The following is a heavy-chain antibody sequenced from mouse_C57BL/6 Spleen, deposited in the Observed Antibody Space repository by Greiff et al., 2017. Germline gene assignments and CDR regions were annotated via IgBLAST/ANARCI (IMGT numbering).Heavy chain of an antibody. V-gene: IGHV1-9*01. D-gene: IGHD3-3*01. Sequence: VQLQQSGAELMKPGASVKLSCKATGYTFTGYWIEWVKQRPGHGLEWIGEILPGSGNTNYNEKFKGKATFTADTSSNTAYMQISSLTTEDSAIYYGARRGRECYYFDYWGQGTTLTVSS. CDR3: ARRGRECYYFDY. CDR1: GYTFTGYW. J-gene: IGHJ2*01. CDR2: ILPGSGNT.